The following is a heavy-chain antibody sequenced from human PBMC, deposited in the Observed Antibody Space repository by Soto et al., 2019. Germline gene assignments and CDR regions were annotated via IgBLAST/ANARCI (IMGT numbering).Heavy chain of an antibody. Sequence: GSLRLSCEVSGFTFSDHYMDWVRQAPGKGLEWVDRSRNKANSFSTAYAPSVKGRFTISRDDSKSSLYLQMSSLKTDDTAVYYCTRIAYNYGPGDYWGQGTLVTVSS. CDR3: TRIAYNYGPGDY. J-gene: IGHJ4*02. CDR2: SRNKANSFST. V-gene: IGHV3-72*01. D-gene: IGHD2-21*01. CDR1: GFTFSDHY.